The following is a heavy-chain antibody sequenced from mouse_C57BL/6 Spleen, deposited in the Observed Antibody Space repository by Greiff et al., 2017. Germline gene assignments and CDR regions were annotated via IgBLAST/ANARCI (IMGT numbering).Heavy chain of an antibody. CDR1: GYTFTSYW. J-gene: IGHJ4*01. D-gene: IGHD2-1*01. CDR2: IDPSDSYT. V-gene: IGHV1-69*01. CDR3: ARGGNFNYYAMDY. Sequence: QVQLQQPGAELVMPGASVKLSCKASGYTFTSYWMHWVKQRPGQGLEWIGEIDPSDSYTNYNQKFKGKSTLTVDKSSSTAYMQLNSLTSEDSAVYYCARGGNFNYYAMDYWGQGTSVTVSS.